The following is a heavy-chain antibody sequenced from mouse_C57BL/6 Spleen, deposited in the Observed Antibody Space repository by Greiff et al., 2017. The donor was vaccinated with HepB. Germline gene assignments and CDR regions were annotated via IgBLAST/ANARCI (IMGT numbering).Heavy chain of an antibody. CDR1: GYTFTDYE. V-gene: IGHV1-15*01. CDR3: TRGQLRLRYAMDY. J-gene: IGHJ4*01. CDR2: IDPETGGT. Sequence: VQLQESGAELVRPGASVTLSCKASGYTFTDYEMHWVKQTPVHGLEWIGAIDPETGGTAYNQKFKGKAILTADKSSSTAYMELRSLTSEDSAVYYCTRGQLRLRYAMDYWGQGTSVTVSS. D-gene: IGHD3-2*02.